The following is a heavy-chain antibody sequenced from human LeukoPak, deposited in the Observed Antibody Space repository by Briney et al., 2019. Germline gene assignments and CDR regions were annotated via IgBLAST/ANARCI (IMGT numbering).Heavy chain of an antibody. D-gene: IGHD2-8*01. J-gene: IGHJ4*02. V-gene: IGHV3-23*01. CDR2: ITSGGGT. CDR1: GFTFSSYA. Sequence: GGSLRLSCAASGFTFSSYAITWVRQAPGQGLEWVSGITSGGGTYYADSVKGRFTISRDNSKNTLYVQMNSLRAEDTAVYYCARGDLGYCTNGVCYTLWDYWGQGTLVTVSS. CDR3: ARGDLGYCTNGVCYTLWDY.